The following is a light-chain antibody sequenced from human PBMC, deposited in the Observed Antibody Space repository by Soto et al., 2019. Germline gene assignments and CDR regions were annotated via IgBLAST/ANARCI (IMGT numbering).Light chain of an antibody. Sequence: QSALNQPASVSGSPGQSITISCTGTSSDVGGYNYVSWYQQHPGKAPKLMIYDVSNRPSGVSNRFSGSKSGNTASLTISGLQAEDEADYYCSSYTSSSTSFGGGTKLTVL. J-gene: IGLJ2*01. CDR2: DVS. CDR3: SSYTSSSTS. V-gene: IGLV2-14*01. CDR1: SSDVGGYNY.